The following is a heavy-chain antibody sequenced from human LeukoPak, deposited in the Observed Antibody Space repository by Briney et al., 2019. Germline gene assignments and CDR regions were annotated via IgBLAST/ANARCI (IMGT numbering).Heavy chain of an antibody. V-gene: IGHV5-51*01. CDR3: ARLGRRSTRYSYGLGYYYGMDV. D-gene: IGHD5-18*01. J-gene: IGHJ6*02. Sequence: GESLKISCKGSGYSFTSYWIGWVRQMPGKGLEWMGIIYPGDSDTRYSPSFQGQVTISADKSISTAYLQWSSLKASDTAMYYCARLGRRSTRYSYGLGYYYGMDVWGQGATVTVSS. CDR2: IYPGDSDT. CDR1: GYSFTSYW.